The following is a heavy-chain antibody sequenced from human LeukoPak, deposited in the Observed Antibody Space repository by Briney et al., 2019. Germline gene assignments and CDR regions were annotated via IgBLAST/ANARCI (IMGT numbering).Heavy chain of an antibody. D-gene: IGHD2-8*01. V-gene: IGHV7-4-1*02. CDR3: VTMVVVDYFYGLDV. J-gene: IGHJ6*02. Sequence: WASVKVSCKASGHTYGSHSLNWVRQAPGQGPEWMGWIHTKTGNPTYAQDFTGRFVFSLDTSVKTAYLQITSLKPEDSGVYYCVTMVVVDYFYGLDVWGQGTTVIVSS. CDR2: IHTKTGNP. CDR1: GHTYGSHS.